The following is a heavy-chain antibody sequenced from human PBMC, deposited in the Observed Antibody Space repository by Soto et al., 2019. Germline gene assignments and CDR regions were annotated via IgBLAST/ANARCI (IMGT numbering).Heavy chain of an antibody. V-gene: IGHV1-69*01. J-gene: IGHJ6*02. CDR2: IIPMCGTP. CDR1: GGTFSKYA. Sequence: QVQLVQSGAELKKPGSSVTVSCKASGGTFSKYALSWVRQAPGQGLEWLGGIIPMCGTPNYAQKFQGRVTSSADESTTTADLELSSMRSADTAVYFCARPLRDRNFYHGFAVWGQGTTVTVSS. D-gene: IGHD3-22*01. CDR3: ARPLRDRNFYHGFAV.